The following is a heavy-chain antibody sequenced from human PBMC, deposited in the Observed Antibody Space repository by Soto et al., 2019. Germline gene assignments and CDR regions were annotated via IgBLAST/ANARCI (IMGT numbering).Heavy chain of an antibody. V-gene: IGHV3-48*02. Sequence: GGSLRLSCAASGFTFSSYSMNWVRQAPGKGLEWVSYISSSSSTIYYADSVKGRFTISRDNAKNSLYLQMNSLRDEDTAVYYGAGETGEYYYYYGMDVWGQGTTVTVSS. CDR1: GFTFSSYS. J-gene: IGHJ6*02. CDR3: AGETGEYYYYYGMDV. CDR2: ISSSSSTI.